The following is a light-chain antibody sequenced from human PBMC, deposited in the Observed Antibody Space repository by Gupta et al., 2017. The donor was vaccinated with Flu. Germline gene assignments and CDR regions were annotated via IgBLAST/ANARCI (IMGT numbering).Light chain of an antibody. CDR3: QQLDSSPCT. J-gene: IGKJ2*02. Sequence: GDRDTITCRASQGISSYLAWYQQKPGKAPKLLIYAASTLQGGVSSRFSGSGSGTEFTLTISSLQPEDFATYYCQQLDSSPCTFGQGTKLEIK. CDR2: AAS. V-gene: IGKV1-9*01. CDR1: QGISSY.